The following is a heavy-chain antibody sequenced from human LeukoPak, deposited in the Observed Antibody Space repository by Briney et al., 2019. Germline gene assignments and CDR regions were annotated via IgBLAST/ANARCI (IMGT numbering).Heavy chain of an antibody. Sequence: GGSLRLSCAASGFTFDDYGMSWVRQAPGKGLEWVSGINWSGGSTGYADSVKGRFTISRDNAKNSLYLQMNSLRAEDTALYYCARGGSYSWGYYFDYWGQGTLVTVSS. D-gene: IGHD1-26*01. J-gene: IGHJ4*02. V-gene: IGHV3-20*04. CDR3: ARGGSYSWGYYFDY. CDR2: INWSGGST. CDR1: GFTFDDYG.